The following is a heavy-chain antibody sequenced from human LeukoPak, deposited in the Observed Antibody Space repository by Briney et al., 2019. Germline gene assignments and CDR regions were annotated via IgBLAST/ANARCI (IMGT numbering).Heavy chain of an antibody. V-gene: IGHV3-30-3*01. CDR2: ISYDGSNK. J-gene: IGHJ4*02. Sequence: GGSLRLSCAASGFTFSSYAMHWVRQAPGKGLEWVAVISYDGSNKYYADSVKGRFTISRDNSKNTLYLQMNSLRAEDTAVYYCARDRIVVVPAGFDYWGQGTLVTVSS. CDR1: GFTFSSYA. CDR3: ARDRIVVVPAGFDY. D-gene: IGHD2-2*01.